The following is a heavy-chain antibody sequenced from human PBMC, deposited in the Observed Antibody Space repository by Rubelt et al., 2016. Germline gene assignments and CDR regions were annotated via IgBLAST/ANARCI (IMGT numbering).Heavy chain of an antibody. V-gene: IGHV6-1*01. J-gene: IGHJ4*02. Sequence: QVQLQQSGPGLVKPSQTLSLTCAISGDNVSNNRVAWNWIRQSPSRGLEWLGRTYYTSKRYNDYGTSLKSTATNNPETSTDQSARKLNSVLPDGTAGYYCASGYKQAIDYWGQGTLVTVSS. CDR1: GDNVSNNRVA. D-gene: IGHD5-24*01. CDR3: ASGYKQAIDY. CDR2: TYYTSKRYN.